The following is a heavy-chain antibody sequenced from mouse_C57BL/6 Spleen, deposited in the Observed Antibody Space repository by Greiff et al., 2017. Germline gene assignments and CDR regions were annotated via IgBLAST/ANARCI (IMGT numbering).Heavy chain of an antibody. J-gene: IGHJ2*01. CDR1: GYTFTSYW. V-gene: IGHV1-7*01. D-gene: IGHD2-1*01. CDR2: INPSSGYT. CDR3: ARSYCDNLDY. Sequence: VQLQESGADLAQPGASVKLSCKASGYTFTSYWMHWVKQRPGQGLEWIGYINPSSGYTKYNQKFKIKATLTADNSSSTAYLQLNSLTYKDYAVYYCARSYCDNLDYWGQGTTLTVSS.